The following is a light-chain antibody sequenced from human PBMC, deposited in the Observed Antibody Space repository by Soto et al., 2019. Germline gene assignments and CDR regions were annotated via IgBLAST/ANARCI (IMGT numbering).Light chain of an antibody. CDR2: GAS. CDR1: QSVSSSY. Sequence: EIVMTQSPATLSLSPGERATLSCRASQSVSSSYLSWYQQKPGQAPRLLIYGASTRATGIPARFSGSGSGTDFTLTISSLQLEDFAVYYCQQDYNLPLTFGQGTRLEIK. CDR3: QQDYNLPLT. V-gene: IGKV3D-7*01. J-gene: IGKJ5*01.